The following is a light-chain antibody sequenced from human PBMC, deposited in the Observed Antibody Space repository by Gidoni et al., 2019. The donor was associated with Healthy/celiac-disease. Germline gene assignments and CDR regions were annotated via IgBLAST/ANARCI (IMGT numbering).Light chain of an antibody. CDR2: DAS. Sequence: EIVLTQSPATLSLSPGERATLSCRASQSVSSYLAWYQQKPGQAPRLLIYDASNRATGIPARFSGSGSGTDFTLTISSLEPEDFAVYYCQQRSEAFGPGTKVEIK. V-gene: IGKV3-11*01. J-gene: IGKJ3*01. CDR1: QSVSSY. CDR3: QQRSEA.